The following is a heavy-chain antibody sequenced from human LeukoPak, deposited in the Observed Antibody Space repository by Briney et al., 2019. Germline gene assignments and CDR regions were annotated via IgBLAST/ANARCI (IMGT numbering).Heavy chain of an antibody. Sequence: PGGSLRLSCVASGFTFSRYWMHWVRQAPGKELVWVSRISSDHSSTNYADSVKGRFTVSRDNAKNTLYLQMNNLRAEDTALYYCARSSEDYGDYGGYFDSWGQGTLVTVSS. CDR1: GFTFSRYW. V-gene: IGHV3-74*01. CDR2: ISSDHSST. J-gene: IGHJ4*02. D-gene: IGHD4-17*01. CDR3: ARSSEDYGDYGGYFDS.